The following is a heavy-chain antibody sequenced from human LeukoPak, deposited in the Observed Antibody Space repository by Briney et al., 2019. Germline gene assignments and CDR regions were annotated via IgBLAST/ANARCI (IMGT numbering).Heavy chain of an antibody. CDR2: IIPIFGTA. V-gene: IGHV1-69*06. CDR3: ARDVDTAMVTYYYYGMTS. J-gene: IGHJ6*04. CDR1: GYTFTGYY. D-gene: IGHD5-18*01. Sequence: SVKVSCKASGYTFTGYYMHWVRQAPGQGLEWMGGIIPIFGTANYAQKFQGRVTITADKSTSTAYMELSSLRSEDTAVYYCARDVDTAMVTYYYYGMTSGAKGPRSPSPQ.